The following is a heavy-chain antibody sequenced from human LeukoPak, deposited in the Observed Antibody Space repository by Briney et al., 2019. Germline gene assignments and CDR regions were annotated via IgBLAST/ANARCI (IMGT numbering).Heavy chain of an antibody. CDR2: ITATAGTT. V-gene: IGHV3-23*01. CDR3: AKDLDGSGMYGGIDS. Sequence: GGSLRLSCAASGFIFSSYAIHWVRQAPGKGLEWVSAITATAGTTYYADSVKGRFTISRDISKNTLFLQMSSLRAEDTAVYYCAKDLDGSGMYGGIDSWGQGTLVIVSS. CDR1: GFIFSSYA. D-gene: IGHD6-19*01. J-gene: IGHJ4*02.